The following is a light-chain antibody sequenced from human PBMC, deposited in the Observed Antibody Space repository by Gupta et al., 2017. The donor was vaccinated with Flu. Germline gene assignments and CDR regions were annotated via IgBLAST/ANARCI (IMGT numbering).Light chain of an antibody. CDR3: QQSGSSPWT. V-gene: IGKV3-20*01. CDR2: GAS. J-gene: IGKJ1*01. Sequence: GTLCLSPGERATLSCRASQSMSSSVLAWYQQKPGQAPRLLIYGASRRATGIPDRFSGSGSGTDFTLTISRLEPEDFAVYYCQQSGSSPWTFGQGTKVEVK. CDR1: QSMSSSV.